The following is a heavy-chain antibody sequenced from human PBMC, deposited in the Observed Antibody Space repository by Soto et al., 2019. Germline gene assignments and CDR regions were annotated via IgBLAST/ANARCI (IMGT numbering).Heavy chain of an antibody. CDR3: AHGSGWLFDY. Sequence: QITLEESGPTLVKPTQTLTLTCTFSGFSLNERAVGVGWIRQPPGKALEWLAFTYWDDDNHYSPSLKNRLTITKDTSKNQVVLTMTNTDPVDTATYYCAHGSGWLFDYWGQGTQVTVSS. CDR2: TYWDDDN. V-gene: IGHV2-5*02. D-gene: IGHD6-19*01. J-gene: IGHJ4*02. CDR1: GFSLNERAVG.